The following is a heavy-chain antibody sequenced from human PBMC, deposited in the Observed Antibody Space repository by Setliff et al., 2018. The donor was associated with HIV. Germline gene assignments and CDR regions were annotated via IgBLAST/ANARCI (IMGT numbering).Heavy chain of an antibody. CDR3: ARVDGAYNDNIFDY. CDR1: GYTFTNYD. V-gene: IGHV1-8*02. D-gene: IGHD1-1*01. J-gene: IGHJ4*02. Sequence: ASVKVSCKASGYTFTNYDINWVRQATGQGLEWMGWMNPNSGNTGYAQKFQGRVSMTRDTSICTAYMQLSGLRSEDTAVYFCARVDGAYNDNIFDYLGQGTLVTVSS. CDR2: MNPNSGNT.